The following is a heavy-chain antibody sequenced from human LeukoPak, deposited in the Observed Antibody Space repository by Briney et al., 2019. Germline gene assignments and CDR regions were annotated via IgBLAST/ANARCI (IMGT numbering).Heavy chain of an antibody. V-gene: IGHV3-23*01. CDR2: ISGSGGST. CDR1: GFTFSSYA. Sequence: GGSLRLFCAASGFTFSSYAMRWVRQAPGKGLVWVSAISGSGGSTYYADSVKGRLTISRDNSKNTLYLQMNSLRAEDTTVNYCAKDARYGFDYWGQGTLVTVSS. D-gene: IGHD1-1*01. J-gene: IGHJ4*02. CDR3: AKDARYGFDY.